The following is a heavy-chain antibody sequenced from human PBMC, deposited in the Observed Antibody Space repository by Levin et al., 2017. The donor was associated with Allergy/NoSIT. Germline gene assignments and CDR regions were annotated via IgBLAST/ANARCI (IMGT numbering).Heavy chain of an antibody. CDR3: VKGATAMDS. V-gene: IGHV3-23*05. Sequence: GGSLRLSCAVSGFSFSSSAMTWVRQAPGKGLEWVSSIDRSGRFTYYPDSGEGRLAISRDNSKNTLYLQINSLRAEDTAIYYCVKGATAMDSWGQGTLVTV. CDR1: GFSFSSSA. J-gene: IGHJ4*02. D-gene: IGHD5-18*01. CDR2: IDRSGRFT.